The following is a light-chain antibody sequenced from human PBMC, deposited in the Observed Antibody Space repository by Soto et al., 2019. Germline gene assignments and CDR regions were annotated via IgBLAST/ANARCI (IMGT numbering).Light chain of an antibody. CDR1: QSVTSTY. CDR3: QQYGSSPGT. J-gene: IGKJ1*01. CDR2: ATS. Sequence: TQSPGTLSLSPGERATLSCRAVQSVTSTYMAWSQQKPGQAPRLLIYATSFRATGIPDRFRGSGSGTDFTLTISRLEPEDFAVYYCQQYGSSPGTFGQGSKVDIK. V-gene: IGKV3-20*01.